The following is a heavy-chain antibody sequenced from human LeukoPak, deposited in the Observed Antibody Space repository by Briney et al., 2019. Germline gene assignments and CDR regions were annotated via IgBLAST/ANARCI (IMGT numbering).Heavy chain of an antibody. J-gene: IGHJ6*02. Sequence: SETLSLTCTVSGGSISSSSDYWGWIRQPPGKGLEWIGYISYSGSTSYNPSLKSRVTVSLDTSKNQFSLKVSSVTAADTAVYYCAREPRYCSGGSCYHYYGMDVWGQGTTVTVSS. CDR2: ISYSGST. V-gene: IGHV4-61*01. CDR1: GGSISSSSDY. D-gene: IGHD2-15*01. CDR3: AREPRYCSGGSCYHYYGMDV.